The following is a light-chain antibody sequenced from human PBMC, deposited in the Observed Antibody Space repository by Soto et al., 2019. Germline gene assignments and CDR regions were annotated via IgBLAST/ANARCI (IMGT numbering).Light chain of an antibody. CDR1: SSDVGDYNY. V-gene: IGLV2-11*01. Sequence: QSALTQPRSVSESPGQSVTISCTGTSSDVGDYNYVSWYQQHPGTAPKLMLYDVIKRPSGVPDRFSGSKSGNTASLTISGLQAEDEADYYCCSYAGSYTWVFGGGTKLTVL. J-gene: IGLJ3*02. CDR3: CSYAGSYTWV. CDR2: DVI.